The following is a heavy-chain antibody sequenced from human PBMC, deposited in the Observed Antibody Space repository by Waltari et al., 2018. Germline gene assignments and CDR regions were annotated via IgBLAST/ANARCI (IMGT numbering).Heavy chain of an antibody. V-gene: IGHV3-64*07. CDR3: ARDGRPYGGPNWFDP. J-gene: IGHJ5*02. D-gene: IGHD3-10*01. CDR1: GFIFSSYA. Sequence: EVQLVESGGGLVQPGGSLRLSCTASGFIFSSYAMNWVRQAPGKGLEYFSQISGNGGSIYYADSVKGRFTISRDNSKNMLYLQMGSLGAEDMAVYYCARDGRPYGGPNWFDPWGQGTLVTVSS. CDR2: ISGNGGSI.